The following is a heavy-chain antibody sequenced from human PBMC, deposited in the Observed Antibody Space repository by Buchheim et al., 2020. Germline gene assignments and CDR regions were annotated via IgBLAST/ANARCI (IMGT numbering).Heavy chain of an antibody. CDR1: VFTFSSYG. J-gene: IGHJ6*02. CDR3: AKDSNDYDYSYYYGMDV. Sequence: QVQLVESGGGVVQPGRSLRLSCAASVFTFSSYGMHWVRQAPGKGLEWVAVIWYDGSNKYYAYSVKGRFTISSDNSKNTLYLQMNSLRAEDTAVYYCAKDSNDYDYSYYYGMDVWGQGTT. V-gene: IGHV3-33*06. CDR2: IWYDGSNK. D-gene: IGHD4-11*01.